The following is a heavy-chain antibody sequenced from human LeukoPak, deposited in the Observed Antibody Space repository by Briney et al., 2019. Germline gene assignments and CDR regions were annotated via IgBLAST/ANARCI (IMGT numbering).Heavy chain of an antibody. Sequence: SETLSLTCAVYGGSFSGYYWSWIRQPPGKGLEWIGEINHSGSTNYNPSLKSQVTISVDTSKNQFSLKLSSVTAADTAVYYCARGSSGWLLRFDPWGQGTLVTVSS. CDR1: GGSFSGYY. V-gene: IGHV4-34*01. CDR2: INHSGST. CDR3: ARGSSGWLLRFDP. J-gene: IGHJ5*02. D-gene: IGHD6-19*01.